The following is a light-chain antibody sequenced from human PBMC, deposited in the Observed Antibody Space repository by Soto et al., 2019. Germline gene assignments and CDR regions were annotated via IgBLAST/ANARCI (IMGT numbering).Light chain of an antibody. CDR3: SSYAGSNHYV. J-gene: IGLJ1*01. CDR2: EVS. CDR1: SSDVGGYNY. Sequence: QSALTQPPSASGSPGQSVTISCTGTSSDVGGYNYVSWYQQHPGKAPKLMIFEVSERPSGVPDRFVGSKSGNTASLTVSGRQAEDEADYYCSSYAGSNHYVFGSGTKVTVL. V-gene: IGLV2-8*01.